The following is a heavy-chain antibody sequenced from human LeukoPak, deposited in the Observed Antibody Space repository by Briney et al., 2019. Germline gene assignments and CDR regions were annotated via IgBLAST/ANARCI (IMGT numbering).Heavy chain of an antibody. D-gene: IGHD3-10*01. J-gene: IGHJ5*02. Sequence: PSETLSLTCTVSGASINNYYWSWIRQPPGKRLEWMAYISFSGSTNYNPSLKSRVTTSLDTSKNQFSLKLSSVTAADTGVYYCARDQYHGSGTYAWFDPWGEGTLVTVSS. CDR1: GASINNYY. CDR2: ISFSGST. CDR3: ARDQYHGSGTYAWFDP. V-gene: IGHV4-59*01.